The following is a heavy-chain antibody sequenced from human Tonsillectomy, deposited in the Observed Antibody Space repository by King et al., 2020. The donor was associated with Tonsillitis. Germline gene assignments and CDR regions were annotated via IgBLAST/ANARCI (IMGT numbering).Heavy chain of an antibody. V-gene: IGHV3-30*18. J-gene: IGHJ4*02. D-gene: IGHD3-22*01. CDR2: VSSDGRTV. CDR1: GFSFNNYG. Sequence: VQLVESGGGVVQPGGSLRLSCAGSGFSFNNYGMHWVRQAPGQGLEWVAVVSSDGRTVFYGDSVKGRFTISRDNSKNTMDLQMNSLRSEDTAMYYCTKEQESSGRYKFSFDFWGQGTLVTVSS. CDR3: TKEQESSGRYKFSFDF.